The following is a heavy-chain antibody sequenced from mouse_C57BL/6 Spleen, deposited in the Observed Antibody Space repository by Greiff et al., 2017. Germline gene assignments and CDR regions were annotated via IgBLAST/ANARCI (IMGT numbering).Heavy chain of an antibody. CDR3: ATELWDRAMDY. CDR2: IHYDGGGT. J-gene: IGHJ4*01. D-gene: IGHD3-3*01. V-gene: IGHV5-16*01. Sequence: EVQGVESEGGLVQPGSSMKLSCTASGFTFSDYYMAWVRQVPEKGLEWVANIHYDGGGTYYLYSFQSRFIISRDNAKNILYLQLSSLKSEDTATYYCATELWDRAMDYWGQGTSVTVAS. CDR1: GFTFSDYY.